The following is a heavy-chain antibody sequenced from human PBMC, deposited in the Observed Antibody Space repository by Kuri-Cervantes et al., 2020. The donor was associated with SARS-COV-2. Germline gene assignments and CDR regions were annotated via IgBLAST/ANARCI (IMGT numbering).Heavy chain of an antibody. CDR1: GFTFSSYS. D-gene: IGHD6-19*01. CDR3: ARDLSVGIAVAGRGGY. J-gene: IGHJ4*02. V-gene: IGHV3-48*02. Sequence: GESLKISCAASGFTFSSYSMNWVRQAPGKGLEWVSYISSSSSTIYYADSVKGRFTISRDNAKNSLYLQMNSLRHEDTAVYYCARDLSVGIAVAGRGGYWGQGTLVTVSS. CDR2: ISSSSSTI.